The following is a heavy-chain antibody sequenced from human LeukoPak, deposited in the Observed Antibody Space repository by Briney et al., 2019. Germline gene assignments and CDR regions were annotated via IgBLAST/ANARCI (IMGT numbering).Heavy chain of an antibody. CDR2: ISSSSSYI. D-gene: IGHD5-24*01. Sequence: PGGSLRLSCAASGFTFSDYWMQWVRQAPGKGLEWVSSISSSSSYIYYADSVKGRFTISRDNAKNSLYLQMNSLRAEDTAVYYCAARDGYNPDYWGQGTLVTVSS. J-gene: IGHJ4*02. V-gene: IGHV3-21*01. CDR3: AARDGYNPDY. CDR1: GFTFSDYW.